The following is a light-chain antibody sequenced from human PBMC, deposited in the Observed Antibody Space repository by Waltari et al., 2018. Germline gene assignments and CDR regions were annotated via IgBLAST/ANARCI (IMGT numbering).Light chain of an antibody. J-gene: IGKJ2*01. CDR1: QTVRSY. CDR2: DAS. Sequence: CRARQTVRSYLAWYQQRPGQTPRLLIFDASSRATGISAKFSGSGSGTDFTLTVSNLEPEDFAVYYCQQRSNWPYTFGQGTRVEIK. CDR3: QQRSNWPYT. V-gene: IGKV3-11*01.